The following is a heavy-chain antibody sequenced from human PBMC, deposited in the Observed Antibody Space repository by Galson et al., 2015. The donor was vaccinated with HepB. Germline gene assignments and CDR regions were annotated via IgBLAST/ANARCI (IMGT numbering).Heavy chain of an antibody. CDR2: ISYDGSDK. D-gene: IGHD1-7*01. Sequence: SLRLSCAASGFTFDNYGLHWVRQAPGKGLEWVAIISYDGSDKKYADSVKGRFTVSRDNSKNTLYLQLHSVRTEDTAVYYCAREDNWNYWVYWGQGTLVTVSS. J-gene: IGHJ4*02. CDR1: GFTFDNYG. CDR3: AREDNWNYWVY. V-gene: IGHV3-30*03.